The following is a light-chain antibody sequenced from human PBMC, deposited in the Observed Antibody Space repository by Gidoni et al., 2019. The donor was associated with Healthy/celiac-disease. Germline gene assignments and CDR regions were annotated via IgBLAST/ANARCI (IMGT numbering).Light chain of an antibody. Sequence: EIVLTQSPATLSLSPGERATLSCRASQSVSSYLAWYQQKPGQAPRLLIYDASNRATGIPDRFSGSGSGTDFTLTISSLEPEDFAVYYCQQRSNWPRTFGQXTKLEIK. V-gene: IGKV3-11*01. CDR3: QQRSNWPRT. J-gene: IGKJ2*01. CDR1: QSVSSY. CDR2: DAS.